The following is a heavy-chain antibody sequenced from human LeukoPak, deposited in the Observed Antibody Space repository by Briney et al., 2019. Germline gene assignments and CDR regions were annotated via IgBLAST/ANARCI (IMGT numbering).Heavy chain of an antibody. D-gene: IGHD6-6*01. V-gene: IGHV4-31*03. Sequence: SQTLSLTCTVSGGSISSGGYYWSWIRQLPGKGLEWIGYIDYSGTAYYNPSLKSRVTISIDTSNNQLSVKLSSVTAADTAVYYCARDSYSSSIRWFDSWGQGTLVIVSS. CDR3: ARDSYSSSIRWFDS. CDR2: IDYSGTA. J-gene: IGHJ5*01. CDR1: GGSISSGGYY.